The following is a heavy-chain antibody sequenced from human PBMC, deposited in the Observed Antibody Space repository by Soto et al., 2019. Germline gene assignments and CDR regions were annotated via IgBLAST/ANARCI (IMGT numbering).Heavy chain of an antibody. D-gene: IGHD6-13*01. CDR2: IYFTGST. J-gene: IGHJ6*02. CDR1: GGSISSSDHY. V-gene: IGHV4-39*01. Sequence: PSETLSLTCTVSGGSISSSDHYWGWIRQPPGKGLEWIGSIYFTGSTYYTPSLKSRVTFSVDTSKNQFSLKLTSVAAADTAVYYCAKHEGSNPYYYGVDVWGQGTTVTVSS. CDR3: AKHEGSNPYYYGVDV.